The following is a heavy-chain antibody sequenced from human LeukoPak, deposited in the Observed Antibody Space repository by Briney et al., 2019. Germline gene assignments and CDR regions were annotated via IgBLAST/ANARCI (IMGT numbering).Heavy chain of an antibody. J-gene: IGHJ4*02. V-gene: IGHV4-39*01. D-gene: IGHD1-1*01. Sequence: SETLSLTCTVSGGSISSSSYYWGWIRQPPGKGLEWIGSIYYSGSTYYNPSLKSRVTISVDTSKNQFSLKLSSVTAADTAVYYCARLRVHHEGLDSWGQGALVTVSS. CDR1: GGSISSSSYY. CDR3: ARLRVHHEGLDS. CDR2: IYYSGST.